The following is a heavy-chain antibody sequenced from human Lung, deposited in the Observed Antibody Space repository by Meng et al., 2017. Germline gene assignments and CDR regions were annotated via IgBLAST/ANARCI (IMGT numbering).Heavy chain of an antibody. Sequence: QVTLMTWAPGPLKPSENLSLPCVVSGGSFSDYYWGGIRQPPGKGLEWIGEINHSGSTNYNPSLENRATISVDTSQTNLSLKLSSVTAADSAVYYCARGPTTMAHDFDYWGQGTLVTVSS. D-gene: IGHD4-11*01. V-gene: IGHV4-34*01. CDR3: ARGPTTMAHDFDY. CDR1: GGSFSDYY. J-gene: IGHJ4*02. CDR2: INHSGST.